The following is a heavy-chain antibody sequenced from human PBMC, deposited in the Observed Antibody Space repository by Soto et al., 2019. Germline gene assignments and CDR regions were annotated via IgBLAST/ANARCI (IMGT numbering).Heavy chain of an antibody. CDR2: IWYDGSNK. D-gene: IGHD6-13*01. J-gene: IGHJ6*03. CDR1: GFAFSSYG. V-gene: IGHV3-33*01. Sequence: QVQLVESGGGVVQPGRSLRLSCAASGFAFSSYGMHWVRQAPGKGLEWVAVIWYDGSNKYYADSVKGRFTISRDNSKNTLYRQMNSLRVEDTAVYYCASYPFRGRLVFRERQQLVKPPDYYYYMDVWGKGTTVTVSS. CDR3: ASYPFRGRLVFRERQQLVKPPDYYYYMDV.